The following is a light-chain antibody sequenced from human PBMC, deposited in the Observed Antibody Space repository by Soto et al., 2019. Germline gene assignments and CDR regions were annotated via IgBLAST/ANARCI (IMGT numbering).Light chain of an antibody. CDR1: QAISTY. CDR3: QQRHTSPAT. J-gene: IGKJ5*01. Sequence: DIQMTQSPSSLSASVGDRVTITCRTGQAISTYLNWYQHKPGTAPSLLVYGASRLQSRVPSRFSGSGSGTHFTRTLRALQPEDFATYYCQQRHTSPATFGQGKRVDIK. V-gene: IGKV1-39*01. CDR2: GAS.